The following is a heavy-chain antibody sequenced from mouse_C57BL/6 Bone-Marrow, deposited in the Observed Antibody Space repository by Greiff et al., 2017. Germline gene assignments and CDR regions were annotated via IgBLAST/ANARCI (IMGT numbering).Heavy chain of an antibody. CDR2: INPSTGGT. J-gene: IGHJ4*01. CDR3: ARITTVNYAMDY. Sequence: VQLQQSGPELVKPGASVKISCKASGYSFTGYYMNWVKQSPEKSLEWIGEINPSTGGTTYNQKFKAKATLTVDKSSSTAYMQLKSLTSEDSAVYYCARITTVNYAMDYWGQGTSVTVSS. CDR1: GYSFTGYY. D-gene: IGHD1-1*01. V-gene: IGHV1-42*01.